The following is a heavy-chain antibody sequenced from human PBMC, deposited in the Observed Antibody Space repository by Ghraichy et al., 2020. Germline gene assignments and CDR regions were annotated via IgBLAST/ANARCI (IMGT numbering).Heavy chain of an antibody. D-gene: IGHD6-13*01. J-gene: IGHJ1*01. Sequence: SETLSLTCTVSGGSISSSSYYWGWIRQPPGKGLEWIGSIYYSGSTYYNPSLKSRVTISVDTSKNQFSLKLSSVTAADTAVYYCARTASSSWYSEYFQHWGQGTLVTVSS. V-gene: IGHV4-39*01. CDR3: ARTASSSWYSEYFQH. CDR1: GGSISSSSYY. CDR2: IYYSGST.